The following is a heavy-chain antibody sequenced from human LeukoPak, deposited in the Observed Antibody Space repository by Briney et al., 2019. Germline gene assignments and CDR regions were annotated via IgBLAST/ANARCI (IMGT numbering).Heavy chain of an antibody. CDR2: IIDTGGRT. CDR1: GFTFSSQA. J-gene: IGHJ4*02. D-gene: IGHD3-22*01. Sequence: PGGSLRLSCAASGFTFSSQAMNGVRQAPGKGLEWVARIIDTGGRTFYADSVKGRFIISRDNSKNTLYLQMHSLGAEDTAIYFCAKETYSYDSSGYSDTAFDHWGQGTLVTVSS. V-gene: IGHV3-23*01. CDR3: AKETYSYDSSGYSDTAFDH.